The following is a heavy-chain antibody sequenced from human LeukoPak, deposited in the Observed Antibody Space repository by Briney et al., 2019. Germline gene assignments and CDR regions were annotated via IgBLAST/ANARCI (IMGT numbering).Heavy chain of an antibody. D-gene: IGHD2-15*01. Sequence: ASVTVSCKASGYTFTSYYMHWVRQAPGQGLEWMGTFNPSENSTSYAQKFQGRVTLTRDTSTSTVYMELSSLRSEDTAVYYCATSAFDYWGQGTLVTVPS. V-gene: IGHV1-46*01. CDR2: FNPSENST. CDR3: ATSAFDY. CDR1: GYTFTSYY. J-gene: IGHJ4*02.